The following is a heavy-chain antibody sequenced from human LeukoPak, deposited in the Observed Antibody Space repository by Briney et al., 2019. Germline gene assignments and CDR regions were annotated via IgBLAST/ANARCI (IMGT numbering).Heavy chain of an antibody. J-gene: IGHJ4*02. CDR2: ISYDGSNK. V-gene: IGHV3-30*04. Sequence: GGSLRLSCAASGFTFSSYAMHWVRQAPGKGLEWVAVISYDGSNKYYADSVKGRFTISRDNSKNTLYLQMNSLRAEDTAVYYCARDPAGTYYFDYWGQGTLVTVSS. CDR1: GFTFSSYA. CDR3: ARDPAGTYYFDY. D-gene: IGHD6-13*01.